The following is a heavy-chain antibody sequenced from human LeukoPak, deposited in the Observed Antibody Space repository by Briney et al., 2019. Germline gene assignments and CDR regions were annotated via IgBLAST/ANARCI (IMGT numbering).Heavy chain of an antibody. V-gene: IGHV3-23*01. D-gene: IGHD1-26*01. CDR2: ISGSGAFT. CDR3: AKAGSIRFDY. Sequence: GGSLRLSCAASGFTFSNHAMHWVRQAPGKGLVWVSGISGSGAFTYYADSVKGRFTISRDKSKNTLYLQMNSLRAEDMAVYYCAKAGSIRFDYWGQGTLVTVSS. CDR1: GFTFSNHA. J-gene: IGHJ4*02.